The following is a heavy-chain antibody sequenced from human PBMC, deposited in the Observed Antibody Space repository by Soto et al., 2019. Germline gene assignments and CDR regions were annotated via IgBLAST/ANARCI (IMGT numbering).Heavy chain of an antibody. CDR2: ISSDGSST. Sequence: PGGSLRLSCSASGFTFNNYIMHWVRQAPGKGLDWVAAISSDGSSTYYAESLKGRFTISRDNSKNFLYLQMSGLRADDSAVYYCTRGAGFFYGVDVWGLGTTVTVSS. CDR3: TRGAGFFYGVDV. J-gene: IGHJ6*02. V-gene: IGHV3-30*04. D-gene: IGHD3-10*01. CDR1: GFTFNNYI.